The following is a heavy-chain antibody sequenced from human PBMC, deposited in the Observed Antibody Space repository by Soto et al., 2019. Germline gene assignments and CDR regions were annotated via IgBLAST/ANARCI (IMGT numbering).Heavy chain of an antibody. CDR3: AKDSLTRGYYDILTGYLYNWFDP. CDR2: ISGSGGST. J-gene: IGHJ5*02. CDR1: GFTFSSYA. Sequence: GGSLRLSCAASGFTFSSYAMSWVRQAPGKGLEWVSAISGSGGSTYYADSVKGRFTISRDNSKNTLYLQMNSLRAEDTAVYYCAKDSLTRGYYDILTGYLYNWFDPWGQGTLVTVS. D-gene: IGHD3-9*01. V-gene: IGHV3-23*01.